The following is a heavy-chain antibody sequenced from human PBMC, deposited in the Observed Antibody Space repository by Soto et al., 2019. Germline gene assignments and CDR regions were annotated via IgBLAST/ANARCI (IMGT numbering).Heavy chain of an antibody. V-gene: IGHV3-23*01. CDR1: GFTFNSYA. Sequence: GARRVSCEVSGFTFNSYANGWVRHTPGKGLEWVLAISGSGGSTYYADSVKGRFTISRDNSKNTLYLQMNSLRAEDTAVYYCAKITYYDFWSGYQPDYFDYWGQGTLVTVSS. J-gene: IGHJ4*02. CDR3: AKITYYDFWSGYQPDYFDY. CDR2: ISGSGGST. D-gene: IGHD3-3*01.